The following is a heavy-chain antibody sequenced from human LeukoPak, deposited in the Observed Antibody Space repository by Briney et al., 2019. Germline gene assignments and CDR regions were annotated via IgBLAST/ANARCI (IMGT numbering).Heavy chain of an antibody. D-gene: IGHD5-24*01. CDR2: IYYSGST. J-gene: IGHJ4*02. Sequence: SETLSLTCSVSGGSFSSSSYYWGWFRQPPGKGLEWIGSIYYSGSTYYNPSLKSRVTLSVDTSKNQFSQKVSSVTAADTAVYYCAILAGYRVPYWGQGSLVIVSS. CDR3: AILAGYRVPY. V-gene: IGHV4-39*01. CDR1: GGSFSSSSYY.